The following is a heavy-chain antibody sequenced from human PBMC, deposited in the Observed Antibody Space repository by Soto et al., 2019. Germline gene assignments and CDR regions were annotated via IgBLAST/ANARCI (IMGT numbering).Heavy chain of an antibody. D-gene: IGHD6-19*01. Sequence: GGSLRLSCAASGFTFSSYAMSWVRQAPGKGLEWVSAISGSGGSTYYADSVKGRFTISRDNSKNTLYLQMNSLRAEDTAVYYCAKGSGWSPDYYYGMDVWGQGTTVTSP. V-gene: IGHV3-23*01. J-gene: IGHJ6*02. CDR1: GFTFSSYA. CDR3: AKGSGWSPDYYYGMDV. CDR2: ISGSGGST.